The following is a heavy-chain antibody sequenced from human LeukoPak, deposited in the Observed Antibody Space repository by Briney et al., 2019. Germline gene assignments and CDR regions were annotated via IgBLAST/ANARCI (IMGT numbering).Heavy chain of an antibody. CDR3: ARYRGKTGYSYGYES. CDR1: GGSFSGYY. V-gene: IGHV4-34*01. CDR2: INHSGST. J-gene: IGHJ5*02. D-gene: IGHD5-18*01. Sequence: PSETLSLTCAVSGGSFSGYYWSWIRQPPGKGLEWIGEINHSGSTNYNPSLKSRVTISVDTSKNQFSLKLSSVTAADTAVYYCARYRGKTGYSYGYESWGQGTLVTVSS.